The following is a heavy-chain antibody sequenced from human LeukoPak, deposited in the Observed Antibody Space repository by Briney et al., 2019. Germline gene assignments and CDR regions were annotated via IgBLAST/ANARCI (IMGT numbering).Heavy chain of an antibody. V-gene: IGHV3-11*06. D-gene: IGHD5-18*01. Sequence: KTGGSLRLSCAASGFTFSDYYMSWIRQAPGKGLEWVSYISSSSSYTNYADSVKGRFTISRGNAKNSLYLQMNSLRAEDTAVYYCARGSRRGYSYGYEVLDYWGQGTLVTVSS. CDR2: ISSSSSYT. CDR3: ARGSRRGYSYGYEVLDY. CDR1: GFTFSDYY. J-gene: IGHJ4*02.